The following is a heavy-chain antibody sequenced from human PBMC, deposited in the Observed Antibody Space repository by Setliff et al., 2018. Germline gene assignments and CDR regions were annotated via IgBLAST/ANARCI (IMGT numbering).Heavy chain of an antibody. CDR2: IYYSGLT. CDR3: AGYQGSGSNYKVVNWFDP. Sequence: SETLSLSCTVSGGSIRSSTHYWGWIRQPPGKGLEWIGTIYYSGLTYYTPSLRSRATISVDTSKNRFSLQLSSVTAADTAVYYCAGYQGSGSNYKVVNWFDPWGQGTLVTVSS. CDR1: GGSIRSSTHY. V-gene: IGHV4-39*02. J-gene: IGHJ5*02. D-gene: IGHD3-10*01.